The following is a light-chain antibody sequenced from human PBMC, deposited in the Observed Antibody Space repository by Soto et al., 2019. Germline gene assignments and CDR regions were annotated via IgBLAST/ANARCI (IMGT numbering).Light chain of an antibody. Sequence: EIVLTQSPATLSLSPGERATLSCRASQRVSSYLAWYQQKPGQAPRLLIYDASNRATGIPARFSGSGSGTDFTLTISSLEPEDFAVYYCQQRSNWPSGGLTFGRGTKVEIK. J-gene: IGKJ4*01. V-gene: IGKV3-11*01. CDR1: QRVSSY. CDR2: DAS. CDR3: QQRSNWPSGGLT.